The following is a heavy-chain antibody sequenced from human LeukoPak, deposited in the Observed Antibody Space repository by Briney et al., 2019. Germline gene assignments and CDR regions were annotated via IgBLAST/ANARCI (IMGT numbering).Heavy chain of an antibody. CDR3: ARDLTYYYDSSGYPATDDAFDI. CDR2: IYSGGST. CDR1: GFALSDYA. J-gene: IGHJ3*02. Sequence: GGSLRLSCAASGFALSDYALSWVRQAPGKGLEWVSVIYSGGSTYYADSVKGRFTISRDNSKNTLYLQMNSLRAEDTAVYYCARDLTYYYDSSGYPATDDAFDIWGQGTMVTVSS. V-gene: IGHV3-53*01. D-gene: IGHD3-22*01.